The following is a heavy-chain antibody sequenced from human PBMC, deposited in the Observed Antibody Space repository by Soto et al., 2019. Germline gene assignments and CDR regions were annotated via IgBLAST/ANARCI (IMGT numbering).Heavy chain of an antibody. CDR3: ARDPVMYSSSSSYYYGMDV. CDR1: GYTFTSYY. Sequence: ASVKVSCKASGYTFTSYYMHWVRQAPGQGLEWLGGIIPFVGTTNYAQKFKGRVTITRDDSTSTVYMELSSLRFEDTAVFYFARDPVMYSSSSSYYYGMDVWGQGTTVTVSS. V-gene: IGHV1-46*01. J-gene: IGHJ6*02. CDR2: IIPFVGTT. D-gene: IGHD6-6*01.